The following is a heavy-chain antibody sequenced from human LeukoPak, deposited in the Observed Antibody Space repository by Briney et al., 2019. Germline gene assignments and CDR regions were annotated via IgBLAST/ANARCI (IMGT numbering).Heavy chain of an antibody. CDR1: GGTFSSYA. J-gene: IGHJ4*02. D-gene: IGHD3/OR15-3a*01. CDR3: ARVLDDSPTEYYFDY. V-gene: IGHV1-69*13. CDR2: IIPIFGTA. Sequence: GASVKVSCKASGGTFSSYAISWVRQAPGQGLEWMGGIIPIFGTANYAQKFQGRVTITADESTSTAYMELSSLRSEDTAVYYCARVLDDSPTEYYFDYWGQGTQVIVSS.